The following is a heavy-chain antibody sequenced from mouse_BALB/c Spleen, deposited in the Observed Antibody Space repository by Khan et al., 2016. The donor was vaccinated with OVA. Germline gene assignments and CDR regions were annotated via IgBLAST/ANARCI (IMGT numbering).Heavy chain of an antibody. V-gene: IGHV2-9*02. CDR1: GYSLTSYG. Sequence: VQLQESGPGLVAPSQSLSITCTVSGYSLTSYGVHWVRQPPGKGLEWLGLIWAGGSTNYNSALMSRLSISKDNSKSQVFLIMNSLQTDATAMYSCDRYYGNYEWYVDYWGEGTTVTVSS. CDR2: IWAGGST. CDR3: DRYYGNYEWYVDY. J-gene: IGHJ1*01. D-gene: IGHD2-1*01.